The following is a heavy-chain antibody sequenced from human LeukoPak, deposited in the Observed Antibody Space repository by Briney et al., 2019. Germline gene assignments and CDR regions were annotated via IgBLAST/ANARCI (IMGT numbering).Heavy chain of an antibody. CDR3: ASYSGSYYAYFDY. D-gene: IGHD1-26*01. J-gene: IGHJ4*02. V-gene: IGHV4-34*01. Sequence: KPSETLSLTCAVYGGSFSGYYWSWIRQPPGKGLEWIGEINHSGSTNYNPSLKSRVTISVDTSKNQFSLKLSSVTAADTAVYYCASYSGSYYAYFDYWGQGTLVTVSS. CDR2: INHSGST. CDR1: GGSFSGYY.